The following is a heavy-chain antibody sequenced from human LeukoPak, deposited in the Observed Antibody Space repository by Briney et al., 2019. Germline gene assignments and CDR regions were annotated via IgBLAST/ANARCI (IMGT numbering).Heavy chain of an antibody. CDR2: IKQDGSEK. D-gene: IGHD1-26*01. V-gene: IGHV3-7*01. CDR3: AKMYGGTYNGN. CDR1: GFTFSSYW. J-gene: IGHJ4*02. Sequence: GGSLRLSCAASGFTFSSYWMSWVRQAPGKGLEWVANIKQDGSEKYYVDSVKGRFTISRDNAKNSLYLQMNSLRAEDTAVYYCAKMYGGTYNGNWGQGTLVTVSA.